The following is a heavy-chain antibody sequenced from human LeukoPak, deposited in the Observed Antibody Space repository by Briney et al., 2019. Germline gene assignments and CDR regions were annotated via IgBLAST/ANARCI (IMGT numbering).Heavy chain of an antibody. V-gene: IGHV4-34*01. D-gene: IGHD4-11*01. CDR3: ARSYSNDYYYYMDV. CDR2: INHSGST. CDR1: GGSFSGYY. J-gene: IGHJ6*03. Sequence: NPSETLSLTCAVYGGSFSGYYWSWIRQPPGKGLEWIGEINHSGSTNYNPSLKSRVTISVDTSKNQFSLKLSSVTAADTAVYYCARSYSNDYYYYMDVWGKGTTVTVSS.